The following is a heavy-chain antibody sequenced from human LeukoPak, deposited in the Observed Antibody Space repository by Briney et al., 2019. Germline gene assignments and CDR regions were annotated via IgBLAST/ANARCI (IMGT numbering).Heavy chain of an antibody. D-gene: IGHD6-13*01. CDR3: ARVRSIAAGGPYYYYYYMDV. J-gene: IGHJ6*03. Sequence: GGSLRLSCAASGFTFSSYAMHWVRQAPGKGLEWVAVISYDGSNKYYADSVKGRFTISRDNSKNTLYLQMNSLRAEDTAVYYCARVRSIAAGGPYYYYYYMDVWGKGTTVTVSS. CDR2: ISYDGSNK. V-gene: IGHV3-30-3*01. CDR1: GFTFSSYA.